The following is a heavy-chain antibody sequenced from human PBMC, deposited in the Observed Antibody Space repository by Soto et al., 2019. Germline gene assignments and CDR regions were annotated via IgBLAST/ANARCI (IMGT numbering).Heavy chain of an antibody. CDR2: ITETGGDT. J-gene: IGHJ6*02. Sequence: GGSLRLSCAASGFIFGNFVMRWVRQTPGKGLEWVSTITETGGDTYYTDSVKGRFTISRDNSKSTLYLQMTSLRAEDTALYYCTKASSDRNHMEVWGPGTTVTVSS. CDR3: TKASSDRNHMEV. CDR1: GFIFGNFV. V-gene: IGHV3-23*01.